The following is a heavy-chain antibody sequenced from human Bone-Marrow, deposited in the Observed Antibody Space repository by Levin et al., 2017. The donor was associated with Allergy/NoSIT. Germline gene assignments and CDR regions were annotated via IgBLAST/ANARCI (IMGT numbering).Heavy chain of an antibody. V-gene: IGHV4-4*02. J-gene: IGHJ4*02. CDR1: GISIRSSYW. D-gene: IGHD2-8*02. CDR3: ARAGLSFVILD. CDR2: VYQSGST. Sequence: TSETLSLTCAVSGISIRSSYWWTWVRQPPGKGLEWIGEVYQSGSTNFMPSLKSRITLLVDKSNNQFSLRLDSVTAADTAVYYCARAGLSFVILDWGQGTQVTVSS.